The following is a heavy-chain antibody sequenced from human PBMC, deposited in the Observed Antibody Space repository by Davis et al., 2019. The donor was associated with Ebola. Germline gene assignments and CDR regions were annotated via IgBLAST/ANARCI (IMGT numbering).Heavy chain of an antibody. Sequence: SETLSLTCTVSGGSISSSSYYWGWIRQPPGKGLEWIGSIYYSGSTYYNPSLKSRVTISVDTSKNQSSLKLSSVTAADTAVYYCARRIAARPFGDWFDPWGQGTLVTVSS. J-gene: IGHJ5*02. V-gene: IGHV4-39*01. CDR2: IYYSGST. D-gene: IGHD6-6*01. CDR1: GGSISSSSYY. CDR3: ARRIAARPFGDWFDP.